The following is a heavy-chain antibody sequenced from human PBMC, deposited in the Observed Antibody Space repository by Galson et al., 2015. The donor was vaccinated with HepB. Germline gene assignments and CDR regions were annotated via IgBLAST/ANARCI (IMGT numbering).Heavy chain of an antibody. CDR1: GFTFSSYG. CDR2: IWYDGSNK. CDR3: ATRSGASGWYSYFQH. Sequence: SLRLSCAASGFTFSSYGMHWVRQAPGKGLEWVAVIWYDGSNKYYADSVKGRFTISRDISKNTVYLQMNSLRVEDTAVYYCATRSGASGWYSYFQHCGQGTLVTVS. J-gene: IGHJ1*01. D-gene: IGHD6-19*01. V-gene: IGHV3-33*08.